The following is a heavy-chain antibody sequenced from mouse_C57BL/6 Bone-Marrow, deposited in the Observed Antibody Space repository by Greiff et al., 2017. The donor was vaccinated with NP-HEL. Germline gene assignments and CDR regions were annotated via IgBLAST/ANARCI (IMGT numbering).Heavy chain of an antibody. Sequence: EVQGVESGGGLVQPGGSMKLSCAASGFTFSDAWMDWVRQSPEKGLEWVAEIRNKANNHATYYAESVKGRFTISRDDSKSSVYLQMNSLRAEDTGIYYCTRRGTTVVAYYFDYWGQGTTLTVSS. CDR2: IRNKANNHAT. CDR3: TRRGTTVVAYYFDY. V-gene: IGHV6-6*01. D-gene: IGHD1-1*01. CDR1: GFTFSDAW. J-gene: IGHJ2*01.